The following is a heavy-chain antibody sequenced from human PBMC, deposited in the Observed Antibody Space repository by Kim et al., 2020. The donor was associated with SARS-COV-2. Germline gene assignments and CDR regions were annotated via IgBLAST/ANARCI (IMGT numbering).Heavy chain of an antibody. J-gene: IGHJ6*02. CDR3: AKNRRPWRRLGAGDMDV. V-gene: IGHV3-30*02. Sequence: EKGRCTISGDNSKNTLYLEMSSLRAEDTAMYYCAKNRRPWRRLGAGDMDVWGQGTTVTVSS. D-gene: IGHD3-9*01.